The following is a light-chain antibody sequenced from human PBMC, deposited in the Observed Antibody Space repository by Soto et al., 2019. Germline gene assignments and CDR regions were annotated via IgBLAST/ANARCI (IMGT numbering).Light chain of an antibody. CDR2: GVT. J-gene: IGLJ1*01. V-gene: IGLV2-14*01. CDR1: SSDVGAYYS. Sequence: QSALTQPASVSGSPGQSITISCTGTSSDVGAYYSVSWYQHHPGKAPKLIIYGVTNRPSGVSNRFSGSKSSNTASLTISGLQAEDEADYHCSSYTSGSSHYVFGTGTKLTVL. CDR3: SSYTSGSSHYV.